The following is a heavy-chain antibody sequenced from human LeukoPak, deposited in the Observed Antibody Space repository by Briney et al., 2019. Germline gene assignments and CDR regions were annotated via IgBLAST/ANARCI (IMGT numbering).Heavy chain of an antibody. CDR1: GLTFSSYW. Sequence: GGSLRLSCAASGLTFSSYWMHWVRQTPGKGLVWVSLIKSDGSSTTNADSVKGRFTISRDNAKNSLYLQMNSLRAEDTAAYYCARDRGGSSAYWYFDLWGRGTLVSVSS. CDR2: IKSDGSST. CDR3: ARDRGGSSAYWYFDL. J-gene: IGHJ2*01. V-gene: IGHV3-74*01. D-gene: IGHD3-16*01.